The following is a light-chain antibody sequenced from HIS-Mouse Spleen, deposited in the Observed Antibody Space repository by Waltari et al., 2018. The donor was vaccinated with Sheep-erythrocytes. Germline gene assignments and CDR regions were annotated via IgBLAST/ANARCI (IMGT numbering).Light chain of an antibody. Sequence: SSELTQDPAVSVALGQTVRITCQGDSLRSYYASWYQQKPGQAPVLVIYGKNNRPSGRPDRFSGSSSGNTASLTITGAQEEDEADYYCNSRDSSGNHRVVFGGGTKLTVL. CDR2: GKN. V-gene: IGLV3-19*01. CDR3: NSRDSSGNHRVV. CDR1: SLRSYY. J-gene: IGLJ2*01.